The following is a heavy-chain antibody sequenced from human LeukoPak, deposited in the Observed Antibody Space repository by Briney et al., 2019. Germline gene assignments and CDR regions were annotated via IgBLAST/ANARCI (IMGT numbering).Heavy chain of an antibody. D-gene: IGHD3-22*01. V-gene: IGHV4-59*08. J-gene: IGHJ4*02. CDR3: ARGYDSSGYYFDY. CDR1: GGSISSYY. Sequence: SETLSLTYTVSGGSISSYYWSWIRQPPGKGLEWIGYIYYSGSTNYNPSLKSRVTISVDTSKNQFSLKLNSVTAADTAVYYCARGYDSSGYYFDYWGQGTLVTVSS. CDR2: IYYSGST.